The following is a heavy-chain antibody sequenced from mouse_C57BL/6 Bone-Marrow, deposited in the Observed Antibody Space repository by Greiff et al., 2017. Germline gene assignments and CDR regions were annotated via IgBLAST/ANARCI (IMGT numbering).Heavy chain of an antibody. D-gene: IGHD4-1*01. CDR2: IYPGDGDT. J-gene: IGHJ4*01. CDR3: ARLGYAMDY. V-gene: IGHV1-82*01. CDR1: GYAFSSSW. Sequence: QVQLQQSGPELVKPGASVKISCKASGYAFSSSWMNWVKQRPGKGLEWIGRIYPGDGDTNYNGKFKGKATLTADKSSSTAYMQRSSLTSEDSAVYFCARLGYAMDYWGQGTSVTVSS.